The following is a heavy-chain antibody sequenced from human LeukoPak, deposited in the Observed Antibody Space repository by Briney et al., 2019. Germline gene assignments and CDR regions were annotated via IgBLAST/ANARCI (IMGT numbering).Heavy chain of an antibody. Sequence: SVKVSCKASGGTFSSYAISWVRQAPGQGLEWMGGIIPIFGTANYAQKLQGRATMTTDTSTSTAYMELRSLRSDDTAVYYCARAKGHAHNWFDPWGQGTLVTVSS. CDR1: GGTFSSYA. J-gene: IGHJ5*02. V-gene: IGHV1-69*05. CDR3: ARAKGHAHNWFDP. CDR2: IIPIFGTA.